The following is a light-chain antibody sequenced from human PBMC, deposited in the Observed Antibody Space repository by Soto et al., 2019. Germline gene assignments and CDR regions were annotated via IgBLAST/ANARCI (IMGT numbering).Light chain of an antibody. CDR2: EGS. V-gene: IGLV2-23*01. CDR1: SSDVGSYNL. Sequence: QSALTQPASVSGSPGQSITISCTGTSSDVGSYNLVSWYQQHPGKAPKLMIYEGSKRPPGISNRFSGSKSGNTASLTISGLQAEDEAEYYCCSYADSSRIYVFGSGTKLTVL. J-gene: IGLJ1*01. CDR3: CSYADSSRIYV.